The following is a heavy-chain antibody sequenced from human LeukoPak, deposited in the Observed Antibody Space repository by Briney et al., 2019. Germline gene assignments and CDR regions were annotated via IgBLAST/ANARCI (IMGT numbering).Heavy chain of an antibody. CDR2: IIPIFGIA. D-gene: IGHD1-26*01. J-gene: IGHJ4*02. V-gene: IGHV1-69*04. Sequence: ASVTVSCKASGGTFSSYAISWVRQAPGQGLEWMGRIIPIFGIANYAQKFQGRVTITADKSTSTAYMELSSLRSEDAAVYYCARGLSGSYDGIGYWGQGTLVTVSS. CDR3: ARGLSGSYDGIGY. CDR1: GGTFSSYA.